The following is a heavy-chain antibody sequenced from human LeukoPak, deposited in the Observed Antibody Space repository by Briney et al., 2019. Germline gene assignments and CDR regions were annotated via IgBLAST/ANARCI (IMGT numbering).Heavy chain of an antibody. CDR1: GFIFGNYW. CDR3: ARLSGESTIYDY. Sequence: GGSLRLSCAASGFIFGNYWMKWVRQDPVRGLEWVANINEDGSETCYVDSVRGRFTISRDNAKNSLYLQMNSLRAEDTAVYYCARLSGESTIYDYWGQGTLVTVSS. CDR2: INEDGSET. V-gene: IGHV3-7*01. J-gene: IGHJ4*02. D-gene: IGHD5/OR15-5a*01.